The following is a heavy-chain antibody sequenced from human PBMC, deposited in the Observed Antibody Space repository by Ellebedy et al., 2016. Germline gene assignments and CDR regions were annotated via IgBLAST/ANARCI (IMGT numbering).Heavy chain of an antibody. CDR1: GGSISSSNW. CDR2: IYHSGST. D-gene: IGHD4-23*01. J-gene: IGHJ4*02. Sequence: SETLSLXXAVSGGSISSSNWWSWVRQPPGKGLEWIGEIYHSGSTNYNPSLKSRVTISVDKSKNQFSLKLSSVTAADTAVYYCASMGGGNSVKGFDYWGQGTLVTVSS. V-gene: IGHV4-4*02. CDR3: ASMGGGNSVKGFDY.